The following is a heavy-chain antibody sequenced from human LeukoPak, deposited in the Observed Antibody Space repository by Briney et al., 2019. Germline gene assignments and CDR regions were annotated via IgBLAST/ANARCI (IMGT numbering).Heavy chain of an antibody. J-gene: IGHJ4*02. CDR1: VYTFTGYY. Sequence: GASVRVSSTSSVYTFTGYYMHCVRQTPGQGLEWMGWINPNSGGTNYAQKFQGRVTMTMDTSISTAYMELSRLRSDDTAVYYCARGWAYYYDSSGHYYFDYWGQGTLVTVSS. CDR2: INPNSGGT. V-gene: IGHV1-2*02. CDR3: ARGWAYYYDSSGHYYFDY. D-gene: IGHD3-22*01.